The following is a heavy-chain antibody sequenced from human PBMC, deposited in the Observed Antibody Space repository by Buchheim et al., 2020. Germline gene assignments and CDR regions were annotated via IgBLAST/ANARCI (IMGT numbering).Heavy chain of an antibody. CDR1: GFTFSSYG. Sequence: QVQLVESGGGVVQPGRSLRLSCAASGFTFSSYGMHWVRQAPGKGLEWVAVISYDGSNKYYADSVKGRFTISRENSKNTRYPQMNSLRAEDTAVYYCAKDEVGATRYWGQGTL. V-gene: IGHV3-30*18. D-gene: IGHD1-26*01. CDR3: AKDEVGATRY. CDR2: ISYDGSNK. J-gene: IGHJ4*02.